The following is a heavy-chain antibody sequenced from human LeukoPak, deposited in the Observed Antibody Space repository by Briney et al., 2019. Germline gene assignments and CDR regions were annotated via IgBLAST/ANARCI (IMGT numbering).Heavy chain of an antibody. D-gene: IGHD3-22*01. CDR3: ASAPSEIGGYYPEYFRH. V-gene: IGHV3-74*03. Sequence: PGGSLRLSCAASAFTFISFWMHWVRQAPGRGLVWVSRIKSDGMTKYADSVKGRFTISRGNAKNTVSLQMNSLRDEDTGVYYCASAPSEIGGYYPEYFRHWGQGTLVTVSS. CDR2: IKSDGMT. CDR1: AFTFISFW. J-gene: IGHJ1*01.